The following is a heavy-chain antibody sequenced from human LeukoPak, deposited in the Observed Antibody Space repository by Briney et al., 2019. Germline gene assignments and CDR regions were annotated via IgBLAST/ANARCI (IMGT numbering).Heavy chain of an antibody. Sequence: ASVTVSCKASGGTFSSYTISWVRQAPGQGLGWMGGIIPIFGTANYAQKFQGRVTMTRNTSISTAHMELSSLRSEDTAVYYCARGRTEHYDFWSGYYTTYYYYGMDVWGQGTTVTVSS. D-gene: IGHD3-3*01. V-gene: IGHV1-69*05. CDR2: IIPIFGTA. CDR1: GGTFSSYT. J-gene: IGHJ6*02. CDR3: ARGRTEHYDFWSGYYTTYYYYGMDV.